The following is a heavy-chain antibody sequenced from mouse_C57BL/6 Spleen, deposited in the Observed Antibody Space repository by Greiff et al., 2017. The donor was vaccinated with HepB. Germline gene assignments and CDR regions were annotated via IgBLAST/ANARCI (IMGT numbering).Heavy chain of an antibody. V-gene: IGHV3-6*01. Sequence: VQLKESGPGLVKPSQSLSLTCSVTGYSITSGYYWNWIRQFPGNKLEWRGYISYDGSNNYNPSINNRISITRDTSKKQFFLKLNSVTTEDTATYYCARVHYYGSSFYFDYWGQGTTLTVSS. CDR3: ARVHYYGSSFYFDY. J-gene: IGHJ2*01. CDR1: GYSITSGYY. CDR2: ISYDGSN. D-gene: IGHD1-1*01.